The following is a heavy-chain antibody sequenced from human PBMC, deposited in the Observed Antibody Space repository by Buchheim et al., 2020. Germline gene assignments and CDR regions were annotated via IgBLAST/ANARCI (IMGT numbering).Heavy chain of an antibody. CDR1: GASISSGGYY. CDR3: ARATVTTRIGMDV. CDR2: IYYSGNT. V-gene: IGHV4-31*03. Sequence: QVQLQESGPGLVKPSQTLSLTCTVFGASISSGGYYWSWIRQHPGKGLEWIGYIYYSGNTYHHPSLKSRVIMSVDMSKNQFSLKLSSVTAADTAVYYCARATVTTRIGMDVWGQGTT. D-gene: IGHD4-11*01. J-gene: IGHJ6*02.